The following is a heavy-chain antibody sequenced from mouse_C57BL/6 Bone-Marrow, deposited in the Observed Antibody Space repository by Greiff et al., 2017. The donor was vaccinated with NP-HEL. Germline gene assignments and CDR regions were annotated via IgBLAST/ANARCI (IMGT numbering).Heavy chain of an antibody. Sequence: VQLQQSGAELVKPGASVKLSCKASGYTFTSYWMQWVKQRPGQGLEWIGEIDPSDSYTNYNQKFKGKATLTVDTSSSTAYMQLSSLTSEDSAVYYCARSDYDYDGPWFAYWGQGTLVTVSA. CDR3: ARSDYDYDGPWFAY. D-gene: IGHD2-4*01. CDR2: IDPSDSYT. V-gene: IGHV1-50*01. J-gene: IGHJ3*01. CDR1: GYTFTSYW.